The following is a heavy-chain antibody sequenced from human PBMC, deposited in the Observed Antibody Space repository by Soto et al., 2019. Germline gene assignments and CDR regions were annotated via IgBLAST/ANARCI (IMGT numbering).Heavy chain of an antibody. CDR2: IYPGDSDT. CDR1: GYTFTNYW. CDR3: AASIFYYGMDV. V-gene: IGHV5-51*01. Sequence: TGESLKLSCKGSGYTFTNYWIGWVRQMPGKGLEWMGIIYPGDSDTKYNPSFQGQVTISADKSITTTYLRWTSLKASDTAIYYCAASIFYYGMDVWGQGTTVTVYS. J-gene: IGHJ6*02.